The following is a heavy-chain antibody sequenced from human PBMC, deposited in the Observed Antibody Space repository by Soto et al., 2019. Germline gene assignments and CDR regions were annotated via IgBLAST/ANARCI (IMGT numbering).Heavy chain of an antibody. CDR3: AGGNGYCSGGSCSQGYYYGMDV. V-gene: IGHV4-34*01. J-gene: IGHJ6*02. D-gene: IGHD2-15*01. CDR2: INHSGST. Sequence: SATLSLTCAIHGRHFSCYYRSWIHQPPRKQLEWIGEINHSGSTNYNPSLKSRVTISVDTSKNQFSLKLSSVTAADTAVYYCAGGNGYCSGGSCSQGYYYGMDVWGQGTTVT. CDR1: GRHFSCYY.